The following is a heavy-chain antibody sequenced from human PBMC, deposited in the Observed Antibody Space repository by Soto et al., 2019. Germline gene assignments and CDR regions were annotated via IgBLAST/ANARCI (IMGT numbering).Heavy chain of an antibody. CDR2: LSNGGAYT. V-gene: IGHV3-23*01. J-gene: IGHJ4*02. CDR3: AKWSGYGDE. CDR1: GFSFSNYS. Sequence: EVKLLESGGGLVQPGGSLRLSCAASGFSFSNYSMAWVRQAPGKGTEWVSGLSNGGAYTFYAGSVKGRFTSSVDICQNTVYPQMNTLGTEDTAVYYCAKWSGYGDEWGQGALVTVSS. D-gene: IGHD5-12*01.